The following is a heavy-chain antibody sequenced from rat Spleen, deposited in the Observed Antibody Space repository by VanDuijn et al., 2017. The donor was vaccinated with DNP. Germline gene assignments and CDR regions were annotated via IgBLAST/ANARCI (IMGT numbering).Heavy chain of an antibody. V-gene: IGHV2-30*01. Sequence: QVQLKESGPGLVQPSQTLSLTRTVAGFSLTSYNVHWVRQSTGKGLEWMGGMWTGGATDYNSALKSRLSISRDTSKSQIFLKMNSLQTDDTATYYCVRDPYNAGFDYWGQGVMVTVSS. D-gene: IGHD4-3*01. CDR1: GFSLTSYN. CDR3: VRDPYNAGFDY. CDR2: MWTGGAT. J-gene: IGHJ2*01.